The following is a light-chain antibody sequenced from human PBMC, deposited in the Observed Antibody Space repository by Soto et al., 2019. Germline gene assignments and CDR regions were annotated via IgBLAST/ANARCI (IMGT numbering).Light chain of an antibody. Sequence: EIGFTQSPFTLCLYPLERATLSCRASQSVSNNYLAWYQQKPGQAPRLLIYGASNRATGIPDRFSGSGSGTDFTLTISRLEPEDFAVYYCQQYGSSGTFGQGTKVDI. V-gene: IGKV3-20*01. J-gene: IGKJ1*01. CDR2: GAS. CDR3: QQYGSSGT. CDR1: QSVSNNY.